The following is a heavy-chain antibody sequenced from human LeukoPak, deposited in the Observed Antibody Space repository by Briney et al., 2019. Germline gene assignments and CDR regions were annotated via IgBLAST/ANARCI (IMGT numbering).Heavy chain of an antibody. J-gene: IGHJ4*02. CDR1: GGSISSSSYY. D-gene: IGHD3-10*01. CDR3: ARTFGFGELDY. Sequence: SETLSLTCTVSGGSISSSSYYWGWIRQPPGKGLEWIGSIYYSGSTYYNPSLKSRVTISVDTSKNQFSLKLSSVTAADTAVYYCARTFGFGELDYWGQGTLVTVSS. V-gene: IGHV4-39*07. CDR2: IYYSGST.